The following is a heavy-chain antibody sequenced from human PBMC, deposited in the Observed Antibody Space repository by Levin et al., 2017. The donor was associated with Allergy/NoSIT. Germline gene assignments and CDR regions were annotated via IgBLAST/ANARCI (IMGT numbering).Heavy chain of an antibody. Sequence: RREGKHWVRQAPGKGLVWVSGINSDGSAPRYADSVKGRFTISRDNAKNTLYLQMNSLRAEDTAEYYCAREYRSSSDYWGQGTLVTVSS. V-gene: IGHV3-74*01. J-gene: IGHJ4*02. CDR3: AREYRSSSDY. CDR1: RREG. D-gene: IGHD6-6*01. CDR2: INSDGSAP.